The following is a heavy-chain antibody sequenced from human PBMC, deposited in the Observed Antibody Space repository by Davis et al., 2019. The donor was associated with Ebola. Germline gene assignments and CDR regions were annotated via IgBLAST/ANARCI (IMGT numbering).Heavy chain of an antibody. J-gene: IGHJ4*02. D-gene: IGHD3-9*01. CDR3: ASSVYDILTGYYGY. V-gene: IGHV3-7*03. Sequence: GGSLRLSCAASGFTVSSNYMSWVRHAPGKGLEWVANIKQDGSEKYYVDSVKGRFTISRDNAKNSLYLQMNSLRAEDTAVYYCASSVYDILTGYYGYWGQGTLVTVSS. CDR1: GFTVSSNY. CDR2: IKQDGSEK.